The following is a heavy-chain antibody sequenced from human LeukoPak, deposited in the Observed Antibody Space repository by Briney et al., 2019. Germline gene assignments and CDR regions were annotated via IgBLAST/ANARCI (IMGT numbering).Heavy chain of an antibody. CDR3: AVGYSYGTPYDY. D-gene: IGHD5-18*01. CDR1: GGSISSSSYY. V-gene: IGHV4-39*01. CDR2: IYYSGST. J-gene: IGHJ4*02. Sequence: SETLSLTCTVSGGSISSSSYYWGWIRQPPGKGLEWIGSIYYSGSTYCNPSLKSRVTISVDTSKNQFSLKLSSVTAADTAVYYCAVGYSYGTPYDYWGQGTLVTVSS.